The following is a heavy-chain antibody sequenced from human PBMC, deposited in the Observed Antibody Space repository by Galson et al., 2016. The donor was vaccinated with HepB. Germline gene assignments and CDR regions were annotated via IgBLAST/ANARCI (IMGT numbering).Heavy chain of an antibody. D-gene: IGHD2-2*01. J-gene: IGHJ4*02. CDR1: GFTFTRYG. V-gene: IGHV3-30*18. CDR3: AKDGRIYCSSASCHDHFHY. Sequence: SLRLSCAASGFTFTRYGMHWVRQAPGKGLEWVAVISYDGSNKYYADSVKGRFTISRDNSKKTLYLQMNSLRAEDTAVYYCAKDGRIYCSSASCHDHFHYWGQGTLVTVSS. CDR2: ISYDGSNK.